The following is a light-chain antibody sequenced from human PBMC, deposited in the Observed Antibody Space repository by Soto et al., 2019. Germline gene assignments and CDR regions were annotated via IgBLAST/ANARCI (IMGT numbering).Light chain of an antibody. CDR3: SSYTSTSTWV. J-gene: IGLJ3*02. CDR2: EVS. V-gene: IGLV2-14*01. Sequence: QSALTQPASVSGSPGQSITISCTGSSSDVGGYKYVSWYQHHPGKAPKLIIYEVSNRPSGVSNRFSASKSGNTASLTISGLQAEDEADYYCSSYTSTSTWVFGGGTKLTVL. CDR1: SSDVGGYKY.